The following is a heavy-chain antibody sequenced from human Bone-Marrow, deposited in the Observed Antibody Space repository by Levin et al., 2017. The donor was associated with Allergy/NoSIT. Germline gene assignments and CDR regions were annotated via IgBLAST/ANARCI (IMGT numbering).Heavy chain of an antibody. CDR1: GFTFDDYT. CDR2: ISWDGGST. D-gene: IGHD2-21*02. CDR3: AKDMAELSPYCGGDCYWWYFQH. Sequence: PGGSLRLSCAASGFTFDDYTMHWVRQAPGKGLEWVSLISWDGGSTYYADSVKGRFTISRDNSKNSLYLQMNSLRTEDTALYYCAKDMAELSPYCGGDCYWWYFQHWGQGTLVTVSS. V-gene: IGHV3-43*01. J-gene: IGHJ1*01.